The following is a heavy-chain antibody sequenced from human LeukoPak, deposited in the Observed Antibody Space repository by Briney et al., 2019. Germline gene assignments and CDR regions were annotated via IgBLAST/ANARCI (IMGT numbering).Heavy chain of an antibody. Sequence: PGGSLRLSCVTSGGFSFSSYWMSWVRQAPGKGLEWVANIKQDGSEKYYVDSVKGRFTIPRDNAKNSLYLQMNSLRAEDTAVYYCAVQNDYYYYTMDVWGQGTTVTVSS. V-gene: IGHV3-7*01. CDR3: AVQNDYYYYTMDV. CDR1: GGFSFSSYW. J-gene: IGHJ6*02. CDR2: IKQDGSEK.